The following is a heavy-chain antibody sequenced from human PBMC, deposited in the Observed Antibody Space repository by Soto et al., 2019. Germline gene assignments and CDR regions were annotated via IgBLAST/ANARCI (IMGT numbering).Heavy chain of an antibody. D-gene: IGHD2-21*01. CDR3: AKPYGGTCCDY. J-gene: IGHJ4*02. CDR2: ISGAGDTL. CDR1: GFPFGAYA. V-gene: IGHV3-23*01. Sequence: GGSLRLSCAASGFPFGAYAMNWVRQAPGKGLEWVSAISGAGDTLYYADSVKGRFTVSRDNSKNTLYLQMNSLRPEDTAVYYCAKPYGGTCCDYWGQGTLVTVSS.